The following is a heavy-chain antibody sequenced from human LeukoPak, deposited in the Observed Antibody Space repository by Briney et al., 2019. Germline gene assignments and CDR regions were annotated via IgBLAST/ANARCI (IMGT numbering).Heavy chain of an antibody. V-gene: IGHV4-34*01. CDR2: INHSGST. Sequence: SETLSLTCAVYGGSFSGYYWSWIRQPPGKGLEWIGEINHSGSTNYNPSLKSRVTISVDTSKNQFSLKLSSVTAADTAVYYCAVRPTYYYDSSGYPPFDIWGQGTMVTVSS. CDR3: AVRPTYYYDSSGYPPFDI. CDR1: GGSFSGYY. J-gene: IGHJ3*02. D-gene: IGHD3-22*01.